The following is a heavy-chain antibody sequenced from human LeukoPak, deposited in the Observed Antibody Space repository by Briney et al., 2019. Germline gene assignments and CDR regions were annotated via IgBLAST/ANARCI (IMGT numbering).Heavy chain of an antibody. D-gene: IGHD5-12*01. V-gene: IGHV3-74*01. CDR3: VRAIVYSAYDYLGY. CDR1: GFIFSSYW. CDR2: TNTDGSST. J-gene: IGHJ4*02. Sequence: GGSLRLSCAASGFIFSSYWMHWVRQAPGKGLVWVSRTNTDGSSTTYADSVKGRFTISRDNAKNTLYLQMNSLRAEDTAVYYCVRAIVYSAYDYLGYWGQGSLVTVSS.